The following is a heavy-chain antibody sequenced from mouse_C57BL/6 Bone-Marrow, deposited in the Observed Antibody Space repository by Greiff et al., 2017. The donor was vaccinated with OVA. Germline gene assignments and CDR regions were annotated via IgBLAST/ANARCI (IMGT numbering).Heavy chain of an antibody. D-gene: IGHD2-3*01. V-gene: IGHV3-6*01. Sequence: ESGPGLVKPSQSLSLTCSVTGYSITSGYYWNWIRQFPGNKLEWMGYISYDGSTNYNPSLKNRISITRDTSKNQFFLKLNSVTTEDTATYYCARDYDGYYAAWFAYWGQGTLVTVSA. CDR3: ARDYDGYYAAWFAY. J-gene: IGHJ3*01. CDR1: GYSITSGYY. CDR2: ISYDGST.